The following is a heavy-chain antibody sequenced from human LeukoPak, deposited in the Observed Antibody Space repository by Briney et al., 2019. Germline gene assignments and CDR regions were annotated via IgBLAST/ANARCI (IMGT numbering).Heavy chain of an antibody. V-gene: IGHV4-61*08. CDR1: GGSISSGGYY. J-gene: IGHJ3*02. Sequence: SETLSLTCTVSGGSISSGGYYWSWIRQPPGKGLEWIGYIYYSGSTNYNPSLKSRVTISVDTSKNQFSLKLSSVTAADTAVYYCARGTYYYDSSGSDAFDIWGQGTMVTVSS. D-gene: IGHD3-22*01. CDR3: ARGTYYYDSSGSDAFDI. CDR2: IYYSGST.